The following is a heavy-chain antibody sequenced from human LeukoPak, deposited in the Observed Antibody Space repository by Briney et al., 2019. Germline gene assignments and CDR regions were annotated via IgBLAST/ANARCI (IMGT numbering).Heavy chain of an antibody. CDR2: ISAYNGNT. CDR1: GYTFTSYG. J-gene: IGHJ6*02. Sequence: ASVKVSCKASGYTFTSYGISWVRQAPGQGLEWMGWISAYNGNTNYAQKLQGRVTMTTDTSTSTAYMELRSLRSDGTAVYYCARVGPNSSGWYADYYYYGMDAWGQGTTVTVSS. V-gene: IGHV1-18*01. CDR3: ARVGPNSSGWYADYYYYGMDA. D-gene: IGHD6-19*01.